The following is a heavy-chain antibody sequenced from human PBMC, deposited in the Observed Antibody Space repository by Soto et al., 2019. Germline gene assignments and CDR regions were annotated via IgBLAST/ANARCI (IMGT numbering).Heavy chain of an antibody. CDR1: GDSITSGGYY. Sequence: QVQLRESGPGLVKPSQALSLVCSVSGDSITSGGYYWTWLRQRPGKGLEWIGYIYFTGSAYYNPSRKSRMTMSVYTSKSQFSLRLSSVTAADTAFYDCARERVLRRGWFDPWGQGALVAVSS. CDR3: ARERVLRRGWFDP. CDR2: IYFTGSA. V-gene: IGHV4-31*03. D-gene: IGHD1-26*01. J-gene: IGHJ5*02.